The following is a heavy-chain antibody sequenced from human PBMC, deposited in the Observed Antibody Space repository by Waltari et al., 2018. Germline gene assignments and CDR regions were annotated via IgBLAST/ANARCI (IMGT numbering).Heavy chain of an antibody. CDR1: GYSICSGYS. V-gene: IGHV4-38-2*01. Sequence: QVQLQESGPGLPKPSATLSLTCAVSGYSICSGYSWGWIRQPPGTWLDWIGSIYHSGGTYYNPSLKRRVTISVDTSKNQFSLKLSSVTAADTAVYYCARQGSLSIDYWGQGTLVTVSS. J-gene: IGHJ4*02. D-gene: IGHD1-26*01. CDR3: ARQGSLSIDY. CDR2: IYHSGGT.